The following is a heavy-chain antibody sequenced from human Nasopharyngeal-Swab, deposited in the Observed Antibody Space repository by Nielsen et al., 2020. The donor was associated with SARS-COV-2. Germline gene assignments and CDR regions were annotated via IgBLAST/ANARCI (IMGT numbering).Heavy chain of an antibody. CDR3: ARGVSRTGVTTLGFGYYYYYYMDV. J-gene: IGHJ6*03. Sequence: ESLKISCAASGFTFSNAWMSWVRQAPGKGLEWIGEINHSGSTNYNPSLKSRVTISVDTSKNQFSLKLSSVTAADTAVYYCARGVSRTGVTTLGFGYYYYYYMDVWGKGTTVTVSS. D-gene: IGHD4-23*01. CDR2: INHSGST. V-gene: IGHV4-34*01. CDR1: GFTFSNAW.